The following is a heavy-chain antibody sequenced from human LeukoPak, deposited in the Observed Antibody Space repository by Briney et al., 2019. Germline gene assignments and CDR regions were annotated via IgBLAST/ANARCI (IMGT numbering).Heavy chain of an antibody. J-gene: IGHJ4*02. Sequence: PSETLSLTCAVSGGSISSYYRSWIRQPPGKGLEWIGYIYYSGSTNYNPSLKSRVTISVDTSKKQFSLKLSSVTAADTAVYFCARGYGSGSHYPYWGQGTLVTVSS. CDR2: IYYSGST. CDR3: ARGYGSGSHYPY. D-gene: IGHD3-10*01. CDR1: GGSISSYY. V-gene: IGHV4-59*01.